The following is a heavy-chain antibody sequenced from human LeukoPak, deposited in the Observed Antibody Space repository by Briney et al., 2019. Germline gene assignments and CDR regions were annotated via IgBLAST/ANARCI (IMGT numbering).Heavy chain of an antibody. Sequence: SQTLSLTCPVSGGSISSGSYYWSWIRQPAGKGLEWIGRIYTSGSTNYNPSLKSRVTISVDTSKNQFSLKLSSVTAADTAVYYCARDPGITIFGVVTDDAFDIWGQGTMVTVSS. CDR1: GGSISSGSYY. CDR3: ARDPGITIFGVVTDDAFDI. J-gene: IGHJ3*02. CDR2: IYTSGST. V-gene: IGHV4-61*02. D-gene: IGHD3-3*01.